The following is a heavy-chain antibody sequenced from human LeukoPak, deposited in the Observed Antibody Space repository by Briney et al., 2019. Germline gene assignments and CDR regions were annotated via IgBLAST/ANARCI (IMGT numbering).Heavy chain of an antibody. J-gene: IGHJ3*02. D-gene: IGHD3-16*02. V-gene: IGHV3-23*01. Sequence: GGSLRLSCAASGFTFSSYAMSRVRQAPGKGLEWVSAISGSGGSTYYADSVKGRFTISRDNSKNTLYLQMNSLRAEDTAVYYCAKDEGYVWGSYRYDAFDIWGQGTMVTVSS. CDR2: ISGSGGST. CDR1: GFTFSSYA. CDR3: AKDEGYVWGSYRYDAFDI.